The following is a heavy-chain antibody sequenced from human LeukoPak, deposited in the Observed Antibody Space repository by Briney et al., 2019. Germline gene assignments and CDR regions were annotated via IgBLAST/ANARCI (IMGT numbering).Heavy chain of an antibody. CDR1: GFTFSSYA. D-gene: IGHD3-22*01. CDR3: TTDRYYDNSELQFQH. J-gene: IGHJ1*01. Sequence: GGSLRLSCAASGFTFSSYAMHWVRQAPGEGLEWLGRIKRETDGGTIDYAAPVKGRFTISRDDSRNTLYLQMDSLKIEDTAVYYCTTDRYYDNSELQFQHWGQGTLVTVSS. V-gene: IGHV3-15*01. CDR2: IKRETDGGTI.